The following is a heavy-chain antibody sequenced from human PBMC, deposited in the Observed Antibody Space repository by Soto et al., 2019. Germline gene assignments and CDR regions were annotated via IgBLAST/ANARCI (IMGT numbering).Heavy chain of an antibody. CDR2: IYTGGST. V-gene: IGHV3-53*01. D-gene: IGHD1-26*01. J-gene: IGHJ4*02. Sequence: EEQLVESGGGLIQPGGSLRLSCVGSGFSVSNSYVSWVRQAPGKGLEWVSIIYTGGSTYYADSVKGRFTMSRDTSKNTVSLQMNSLRAEDKALYYGAKEGSDGGCHLWGQGTLVTVSS. CDR3: AKEGSDGGCHL. CDR1: GFSVSNSY.